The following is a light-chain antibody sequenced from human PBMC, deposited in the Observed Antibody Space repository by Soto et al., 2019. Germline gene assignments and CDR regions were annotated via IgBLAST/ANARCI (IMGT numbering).Light chain of an antibody. V-gene: IGKV3D-15*01. CDR2: GAS. Sequence: ESVLTQSPGTLSLSPGERATLSCRASQSVSSRLAWYQQKPGQAPRLLISGASSRATGIPDRFSGSGSGTEFTLTISSLQSEDFAVYYCQQYNNWPFTFGQGTRLEI. CDR1: QSVSSR. CDR3: QQYNNWPFT. J-gene: IGKJ5*01.